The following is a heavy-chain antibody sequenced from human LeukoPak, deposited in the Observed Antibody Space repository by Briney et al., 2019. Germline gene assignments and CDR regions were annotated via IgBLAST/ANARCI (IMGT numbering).Heavy chain of an antibody. J-gene: IGHJ3*02. Sequence: GGSLRLSCAASGFTFSDYYMTWFRQAPGKGLEWVSYISGPGTTISYADSVKGRFTISRDNAKNSLYLQVNSLRVEDTAVYYCARGKYTAAFDIWGQGTMVTVSS. CDR2: ISGPGTTI. CDR1: GFTFSDYY. CDR3: ARGKYTAAFDI. V-gene: IGHV3-11*04. D-gene: IGHD5-18*01.